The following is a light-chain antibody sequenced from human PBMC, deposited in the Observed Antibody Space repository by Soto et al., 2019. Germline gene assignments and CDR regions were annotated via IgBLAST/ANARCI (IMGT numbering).Light chain of an antibody. CDR2: DVS. CDR1: SSDVGAYNY. Sequence: QSALTQPASVSGSPGQSITISCTGTSSDVGAYNYVSWYQQYPGKAPKVIIYDVSNRPSGVSNRFSGSKSGNMASLTISGLQAEDEADYYCCSYTTSSTVVFGGGTKVTVL. V-gene: IGLV2-14*01. CDR3: CSYTTSSTVV. J-gene: IGLJ2*01.